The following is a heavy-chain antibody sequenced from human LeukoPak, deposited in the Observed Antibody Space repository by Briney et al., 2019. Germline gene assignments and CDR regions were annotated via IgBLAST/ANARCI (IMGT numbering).Heavy chain of an antibody. D-gene: IGHD4/OR15-4a*01. V-gene: IGHV3-23*01. CDR1: GFTFSTYA. CDR3: ARGLFGAKDY. CDR2: ISATGGST. J-gene: IGHJ4*02. Sequence: GGSLRLSCVGTGFTFSTYAMTWVRQASGKGLEWVSLISATGGSTYYADSVKGRFTISRDNIKNTLYVQMNSLRVEDTAVYYCARGLFGAKDYWGQGILVTVSS.